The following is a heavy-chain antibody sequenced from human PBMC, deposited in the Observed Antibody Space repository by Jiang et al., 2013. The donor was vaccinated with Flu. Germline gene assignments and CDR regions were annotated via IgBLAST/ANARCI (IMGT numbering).Heavy chain of an antibody. CDR3: ARGSSGTYAFDI. D-gene: IGHD3-22*01. Sequence: GPGLVKPSETLSLTCTVSGYSISSGYYWGWIRQPPGKGLEWIGSIYHSGSTYYNPSLKSRVTISVDTSKNQFSLKLSSVTAADTAVYYCARGSSGTYAFDIWGQGTMVTVSS. J-gene: IGHJ3*02. CDR2: IYHSGST. V-gene: IGHV4-38-2*02. CDR1: GYSISSGYY.